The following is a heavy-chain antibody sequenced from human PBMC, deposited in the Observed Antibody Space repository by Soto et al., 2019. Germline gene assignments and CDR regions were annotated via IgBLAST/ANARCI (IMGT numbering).Heavy chain of an antibody. D-gene: IGHD4-17*01. Sequence: EVQLVESRGGLVKPGGSLRLSCAASGFTFSSYSMNWVRQAPGKGLEWVSSISSSSSYIYYADSVKGRFTISRDNAKNSLYLQMNSLRAEDTAVYYCAPLDTVTTSYWGQGTLVTVSS. V-gene: IGHV3-21*01. CDR2: ISSSSSYI. J-gene: IGHJ4*02. CDR1: GFTFSSYS. CDR3: APLDTVTTSY.